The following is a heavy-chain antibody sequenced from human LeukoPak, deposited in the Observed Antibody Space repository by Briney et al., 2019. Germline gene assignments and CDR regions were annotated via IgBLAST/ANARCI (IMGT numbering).Heavy chain of an antibody. V-gene: IGHV4-39*07. CDR1: GGSISSSSYY. J-gene: IGHJ4*02. CDR2: IYYSGST. Sequence: SETLSLTCTVSGGSISSSSYYWGWIRQPPGKGLEWIGSIYYSGSTNYNPSLKSRVTISVDTSKNQFSLKLSSVTAADTVVYYCARWSLWRGYFDYWGQGTLVTASS. CDR3: ARWSLWRGYFDY.